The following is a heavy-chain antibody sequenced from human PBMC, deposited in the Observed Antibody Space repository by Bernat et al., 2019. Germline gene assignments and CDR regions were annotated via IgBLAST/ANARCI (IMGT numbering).Heavy chain of an antibody. Sequence: QVQLVQSGAEVKKPGASVKVSCKASGYTFTSYAMHWVRQAPGQRLEWMGWINAGNGNTKYSQKFQGRVTITSDTSARRAYVELGSLRYEGTAVYYRPSTTTYYCFGMDVWGQETTVTVSS. CDR1: GYTFTSYA. D-gene: IGHD1-1*01. J-gene: IGHJ6*02. CDR3: PSTTTYYCFGMDV. V-gene: IGHV1-3*01. CDR2: INAGNGNT.